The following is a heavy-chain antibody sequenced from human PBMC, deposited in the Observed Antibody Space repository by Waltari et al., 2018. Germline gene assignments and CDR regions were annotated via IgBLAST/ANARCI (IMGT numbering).Heavy chain of an antibody. Sequence: QVQLQESGPGLVKPSETLSLTCTVSGGSTSSYYWSWIRQPPGKGLEWIGYSYYSGSTNYNPSLKSRVTISVDTSKNQFSLKLSSVTAADTAVYYCAREVGGPHREGVYYFDYWGQGTLVTVSS. D-gene: IGHD3-10*01. CDR1: GGSTSSYY. J-gene: IGHJ4*02. CDR3: AREVGGPHREGVYYFDY. V-gene: IGHV4-59*01. CDR2: SYYSGST.